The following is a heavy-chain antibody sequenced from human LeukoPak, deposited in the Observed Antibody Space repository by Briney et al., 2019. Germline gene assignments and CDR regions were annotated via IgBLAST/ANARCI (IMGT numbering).Heavy chain of an antibody. Sequence: GGSLRLSCAASGFTFSSYSMNWVRQAPGKGLEWVSSISSSSSYIYYADSVKGRFTISRDNAKNSLYLQMNSLRAEDTAVYYCARPGIVGARGAFDIWGQGTMVTVSS. V-gene: IGHV3-21*01. CDR1: GFTFSSYS. J-gene: IGHJ3*02. CDR3: ARPGIVGARGAFDI. D-gene: IGHD1-26*01. CDR2: ISSSSSYI.